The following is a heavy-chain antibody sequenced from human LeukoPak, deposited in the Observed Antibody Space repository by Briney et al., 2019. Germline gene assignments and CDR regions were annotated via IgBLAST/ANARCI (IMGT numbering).Heavy chain of an antibody. CDR1: GFTFSSYA. J-gene: IGHJ4*02. CDR2: ISYDGSNK. Sequence: GRSLRLSCAASGFTFSSYAMHWVRQAPGKGLEWVAVISYDGSNKYYADSVKGRFTISRDNAKNTLYLQMNSLRAEDTAVYYCARDIWDPSVVPAANDYWGQGTLVTVSS. V-gene: IGHV3-30-3*01. CDR3: ARDIWDPSVVPAANDY. D-gene: IGHD2-2*01.